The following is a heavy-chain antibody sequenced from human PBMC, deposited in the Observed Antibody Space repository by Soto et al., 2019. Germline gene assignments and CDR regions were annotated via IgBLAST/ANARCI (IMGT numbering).Heavy chain of an antibody. J-gene: IGHJ4*02. CDR3: ARADCSSTSCYSYYFDY. D-gene: IGHD2-2*01. Sequence: ASVKVSCKASGYTFTSYGISWVRQAPGQGLEWMGWISAYNGNTNYAQKLQGRVTMTTDTSTSTAYMELRSLRSDDTAVYYCARADCSSTSCYSYYFDYWGQGTLVTVSS. CDR1: GYTFTSYG. CDR2: ISAYNGNT. V-gene: IGHV1-18*01.